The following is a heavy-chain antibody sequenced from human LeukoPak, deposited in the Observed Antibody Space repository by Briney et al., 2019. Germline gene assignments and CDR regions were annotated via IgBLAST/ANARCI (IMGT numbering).Heavy chain of an antibody. J-gene: IGHJ3*02. D-gene: IGHD3-16*01. CDR2: IYYSGST. CDR3: ALGARGAFDI. CDR1: GGSISSYY. Sequence: PSETLSLTCTVSGGSISSYYWSWIRQPPGKGLEWIGYIYYSGSTNYNPSPKSRVTISVDTSKNQFSLKLSSVTAADTAVYYCALGARGAFDIWGQGTMVTVSS. V-gene: IGHV4-59*01.